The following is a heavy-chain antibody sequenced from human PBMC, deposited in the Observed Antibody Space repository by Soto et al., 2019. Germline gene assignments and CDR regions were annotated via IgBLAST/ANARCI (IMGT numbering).Heavy chain of an antibody. CDR3: ARESEDLTSNFDY. J-gene: IGHJ4*02. CDR2: ISSTTNYI. CDR1: GFTFTRYS. Sequence: GGSLRLSCAASGFTFTRYSMNWVRQAPGKGLEWVSSISSTTNYIYYGDSMKGRFTISRDNAKNSLYLEMNSLRAEDTAVYYWARESEDLTSNFDYGGQGPLVTVSS. V-gene: IGHV3-21*06.